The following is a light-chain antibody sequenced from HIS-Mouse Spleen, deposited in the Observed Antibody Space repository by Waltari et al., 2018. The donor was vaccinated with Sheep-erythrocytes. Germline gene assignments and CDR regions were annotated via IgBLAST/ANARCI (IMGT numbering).Light chain of an antibody. J-gene: IGLJ3*02. CDR1: SSDVGSYNL. V-gene: IGLV2-23*01. CDR3: CSYAGSSTPWV. Sequence: QSALTQPASVSGSPGQSITISCTGTSSDVGSYNLVSWYQQHPGKAPKLMIYEGSKRPLGVSNRFSGSQSGNTASLTISGLQAEDEADYYCCSYAGSSTPWVFGGGTKLTVL. CDR2: EGS.